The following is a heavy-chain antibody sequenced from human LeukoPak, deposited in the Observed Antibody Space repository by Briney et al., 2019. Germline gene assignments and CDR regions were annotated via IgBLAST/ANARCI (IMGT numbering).Heavy chain of an antibody. Sequence: GGSLRLSCAASGFTFDDHAMHWVRQAPGKGLEWVSLSASGGNKYYADSLKGRFTISRDNRKNSLYLEMNSLRTEDTALYHCASQTKYYNGSESYWTAFDIWGQGTVVTVSS. D-gene: IGHD3-10*01. CDR1: GFTFDDHA. CDR2: SASGGNK. V-gene: IGHV3-43*02. CDR3: ASQTKYYNGSESYWTAFDI. J-gene: IGHJ3*02.